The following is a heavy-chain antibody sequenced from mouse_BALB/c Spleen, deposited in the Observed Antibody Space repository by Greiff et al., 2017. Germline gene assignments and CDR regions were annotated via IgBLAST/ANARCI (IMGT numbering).Heavy chain of an antibody. D-gene: IGHD2-1*01. J-gene: IGHJ4*01. V-gene: IGHV5-9-4*01. Sequence: EVKLQESGGGLVKPGGSLKLSCAASGFTFSSYAMSWVRQSPEKRLEWVAEISSGGSYTYYPDTVTGRFTISRDNAKNTLYLEMSSLRSEDTAMYYCARDYGNHAMDYWGQGTSVTVSS. CDR2: ISSGGSYT. CDR3: ARDYGNHAMDY. CDR1: GFTFSSYA.